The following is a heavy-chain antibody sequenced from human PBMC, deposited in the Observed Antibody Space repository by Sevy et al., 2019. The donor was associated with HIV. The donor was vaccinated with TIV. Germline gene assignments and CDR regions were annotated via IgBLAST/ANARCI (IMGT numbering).Heavy chain of an antibody. CDR2: INHSGST. J-gene: IGHJ3*02. CDR1: GGSFSGYY. Sequence: SETLSLTCAVYGGSFSGYYWSWIRQPPGKGLEWIGEINHSGSTNYNPSLKSRVTISVDTSKNQFSLKLSSVTAADTAVYYCARHCGSTSCPHAFDIWGQGTMVTVSS. D-gene: IGHD2-2*01. CDR3: ARHCGSTSCPHAFDI. V-gene: IGHV4-34*01.